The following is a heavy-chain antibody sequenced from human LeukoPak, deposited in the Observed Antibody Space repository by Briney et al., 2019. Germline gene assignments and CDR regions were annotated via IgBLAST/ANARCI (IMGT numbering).Heavy chain of an antibody. CDR3: AKDSSSSFYYYYMDV. J-gene: IGHJ6*03. CDR1: GFTFSDYY. CDR2: ISSSGSTI. Sequence: GGSLRLSCAASGFTFSDYYMSWIRQAPGKGLEWVSYISSSGSTIYYADSVKGRFTISRDNSKNTLYLQMNSLRAEDTAVYYCAKDSSSSFYYYYMDVWGKGTTVTVSS. D-gene: IGHD6-6*01. V-gene: IGHV3-11*04.